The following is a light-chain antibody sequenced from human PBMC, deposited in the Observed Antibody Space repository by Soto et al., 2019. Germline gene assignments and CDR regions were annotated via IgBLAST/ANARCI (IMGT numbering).Light chain of an antibody. CDR1: ERVSTY. CDR2: DAS. Sequence: EIVSTQSPATLSLSPGDRATLSCRTSERVSTYLAWYQQKPGQAPRLLIYDASNRASGIPARFSGCGSGTVFTLTISSLVPEAFAVYYCDQRGNCPRATFDLGTKVEIK. J-gene: IGKJ3*01. V-gene: IGKV3-11*01. CDR3: DQRGNCPRAT.